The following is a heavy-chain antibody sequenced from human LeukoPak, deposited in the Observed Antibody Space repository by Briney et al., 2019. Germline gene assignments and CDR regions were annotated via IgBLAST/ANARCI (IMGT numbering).Heavy chain of an antibody. CDR3: AREAVAADHDAFDI. Sequence: GGSLRLSCAASGFTFDDYAMHWVRQAPGKGLEWVSGISWNSGSIGYADSVKGRFTISRDNAKNSLYLQMNSLRAEDTAVYYCAREAVAADHDAFDIWGQGTMVTVSS. J-gene: IGHJ3*02. CDR2: ISWNSGSI. D-gene: IGHD6-19*01. V-gene: IGHV3-9*01. CDR1: GFTFDDYA.